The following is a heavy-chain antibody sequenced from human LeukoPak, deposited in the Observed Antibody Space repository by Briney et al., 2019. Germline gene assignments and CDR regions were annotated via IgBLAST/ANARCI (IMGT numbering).Heavy chain of an antibody. CDR3: AKRHSSSWYF. CDR2: ISGSGGST. D-gene: IGHD6-13*01. Sequence: PGGSLRLSCAASGFTFSSSWMTWVRQAPGKGLEWVSAISGSGGSTYYADSVKGRFTISRDNSKNTLYLQMNSLRAEDTAVYYCAKRHSSSWYFWGQGTLVTVSS. CDR1: GFTFSSSW. J-gene: IGHJ4*02. V-gene: IGHV3-23*01.